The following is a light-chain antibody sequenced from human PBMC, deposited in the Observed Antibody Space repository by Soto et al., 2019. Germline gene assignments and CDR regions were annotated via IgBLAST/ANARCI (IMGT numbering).Light chain of an antibody. V-gene: IGKV3-15*01. CDR2: GAS. J-gene: IGKJ1*01. CDR3: QQYNNWPRT. CDR1: QSVFSS. Sequence: EIVMEQSPATLSVSPGERATLSCRASQSVFSSLAWYQQKPGQAPRLLIYGASTRATGIPARFSGSGSATEFTLTISSLQSEDFAVYYCQQYNNWPRTFGQGTKVDIK.